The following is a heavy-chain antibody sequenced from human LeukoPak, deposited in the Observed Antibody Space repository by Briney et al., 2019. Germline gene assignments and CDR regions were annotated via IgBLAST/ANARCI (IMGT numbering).Heavy chain of an antibody. CDR2: INLNGDTK. CDR1: GFSVSSYG. Sequence: GGSLRLSCAVSGFSVSSYGMSWVRQAPGKGLEWISAINLNGDTKYYADSVKGRFTISRDHSENTLYLQMNSLRTEDTAAYYCAQGYSSGWFPNWGQGSLVSVSS. D-gene: IGHD6-19*01. CDR3: AQGYSSGWFPN. V-gene: IGHV3-23*01. J-gene: IGHJ4*02.